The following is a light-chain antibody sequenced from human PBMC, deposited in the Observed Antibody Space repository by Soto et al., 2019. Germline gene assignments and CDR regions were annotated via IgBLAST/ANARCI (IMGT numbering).Light chain of an antibody. J-gene: IGLJ1*01. CDR3: SSYTSSSIPYG. V-gene: IGLV2-14*01. CDR1: NSDVGGYNF. CDR2: DVS. Sequence: QSALTQPASVSGSPGQSITISCTGTNSDVGGYNFVSWYQQHPGKAPKLMIYDVSNRPSGVSNRFSGSKSGNTASLNISGLQAEDEADYYCSSYTSSSIPYGFGIGTKVTVL.